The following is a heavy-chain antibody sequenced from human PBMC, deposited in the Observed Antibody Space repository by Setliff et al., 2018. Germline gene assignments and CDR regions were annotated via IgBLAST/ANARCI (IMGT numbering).Heavy chain of an antibody. CDR3: ARGSIVGPTRGDFDF. J-gene: IGHJ4*02. V-gene: IGHV1-69*16. D-gene: IGHD1-26*01. CDR2: IIPITGTT. Sequence: EASVKVSCKASGGTLTTFTTYSLIWVQQAPGQGLEWMGGIIPITGTTNYAQRFQGRITISTDESSSTVYMEMSRLKSEDTAVYYCARGSIVGPTRGDFDFWGLGTLVTVSS. CDR1: GGTLTTFTTYS.